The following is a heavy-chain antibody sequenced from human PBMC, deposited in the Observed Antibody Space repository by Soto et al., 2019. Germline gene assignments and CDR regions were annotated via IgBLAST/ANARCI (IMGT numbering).Heavy chain of an antibody. D-gene: IGHD5-18*01. CDR2: INAGNGNT. V-gene: IGHV1-3*01. J-gene: IGHJ4*02. CDR3: ARGGFGYSYGNRYYFDY. Sequence: GASVKVSCKASGYTFTSYAMHWVRQAPGQRLEWMGWINAGNGNTKYSQKFQGRVTITRDTSASTAYMELSSLRSEDTAVYYCARGGFGYSYGNRYYFDYWGQGTLVTVSS. CDR1: GYTFTSYA.